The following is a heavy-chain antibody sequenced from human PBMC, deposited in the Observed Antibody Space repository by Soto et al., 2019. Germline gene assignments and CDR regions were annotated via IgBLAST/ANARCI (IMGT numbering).Heavy chain of an antibody. CDR2: FYYCGST. CDR3: GRLEGLATISYYFDY. Sequence: QLQLQESGPGLVKPSETLSLTCTVSGGSVSSSSYYWGWVRQPQGKGLEWIGSFYYCGSTYYNPSLGSPVTITVDKAKNQCSLKRMSLSAADTAVYYCGRLEGLATISYYFDYWGQGALVTVSS. V-gene: IGHV4-39*01. D-gene: IGHD3-9*01. J-gene: IGHJ4*02. CDR1: GGSVSSSSYY.